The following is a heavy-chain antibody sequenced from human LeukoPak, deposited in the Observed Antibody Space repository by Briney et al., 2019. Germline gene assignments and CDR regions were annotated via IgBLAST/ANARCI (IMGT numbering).Heavy chain of an antibody. Sequence: SQTLSLTCTVSGGSIIIGSYYWSWIRQPAGKGLEWIGRIYTSGSTNYNPSLKSRVTISVDTSKNQFSLKLSSVTAADTAVYYCARETNFWSGYYTGLFWFDPWGQGTLVTVSS. CDR2: IYTSGST. CDR1: GGSIIIGSYY. D-gene: IGHD3-3*01. V-gene: IGHV4-61*02. J-gene: IGHJ5*02. CDR3: ARETNFWSGYYTGLFWFDP.